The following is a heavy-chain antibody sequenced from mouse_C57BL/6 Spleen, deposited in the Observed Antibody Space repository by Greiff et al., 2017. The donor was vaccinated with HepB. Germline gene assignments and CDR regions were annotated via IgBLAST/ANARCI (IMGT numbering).Heavy chain of an antibody. J-gene: IGHJ4*01. CDR1: GFTFSSYT. Sequence: EVKLVESGGGLVKPGGSLKLSCAASGFTFSSYTMSWVRQTPEKRLEWVATISGGGGNTYYPDSVKGRFTISRDNAKNTLYLQMSSLRSEDTALYYCARLPYYFAMDYWGQGTSVTVSS. CDR2: ISGGGGNT. D-gene: IGHD6-1*01. V-gene: IGHV5-9*01. CDR3: ARLPYYFAMDY.